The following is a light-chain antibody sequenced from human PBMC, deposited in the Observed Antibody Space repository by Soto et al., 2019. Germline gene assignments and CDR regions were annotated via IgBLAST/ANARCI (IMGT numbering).Light chain of an antibody. J-gene: IGKJ1*01. V-gene: IGKV3-15*01. Sequence: EIVMTQSPATLSVSPGDRATLSCRASQSINNNLAWYQQKPGQAPRLLIHGASTRATGIPARFSGSGSGAEFTLTISSLQSEDFAVYYCQQYGSSPPWTFGPGTTVEIK. CDR1: QSINNN. CDR3: QQYGSSPPWT. CDR2: GAS.